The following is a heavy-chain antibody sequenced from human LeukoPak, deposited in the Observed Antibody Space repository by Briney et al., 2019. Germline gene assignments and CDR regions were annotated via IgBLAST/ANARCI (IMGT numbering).Heavy chain of an antibody. CDR1: GYSISSGYY. D-gene: IGHD3-16*01. CDR3: TRGAGWLIDY. CDR2: IHNSGTS. V-gene: IGHV4-38-2*02. Sequence: SETLSLTCIVSGYSISSGYYRGWIRQPPGKGLEWIGYIHNSGTSTYNLSLKSRVTISADTSKNQFSLKLNSMTTADTAVYYCTRGAGWLIDYWGQGILVTVSS. J-gene: IGHJ4*02.